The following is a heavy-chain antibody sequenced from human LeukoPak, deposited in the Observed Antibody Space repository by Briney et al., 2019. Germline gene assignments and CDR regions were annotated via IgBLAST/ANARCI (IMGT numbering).Heavy chain of an antibody. CDR1: GGSISSGGYY. J-gene: IGHJ4*02. D-gene: IGHD6-13*01. CDR3: ARQAAAGVLFDY. V-gene: IGHV4-31*03. CDR2: IYYSGSI. Sequence: SETLSLTCTVSGGSISSGGYYWSWIRQHPGKGPEWIGSIYYSGSIYYNPSLKSRVTISVDTSKNQFSLNLSSVTAADTAVYYCARQAAAGVLFDYWGQGTLVTVSS.